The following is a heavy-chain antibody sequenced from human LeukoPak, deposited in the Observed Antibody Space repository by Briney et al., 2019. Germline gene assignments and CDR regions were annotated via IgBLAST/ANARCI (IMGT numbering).Heavy chain of an antibody. V-gene: IGHV3-30*02. CDR3: AKPLSNYDFWSGYKN. CDR2: IRYDGSNQ. CDR1: GFTFSTYA. J-gene: IGHJ4*02. Sequence: SGGSLRLFCAPSGFTFSTYAMHCVRQAPGRGLEGVAFIRYDGSNQYYADSVRGRFTISRDNSNNTLYLQANSLRPEDTAVYYCAKPLSNYDFWSGYKNWGQGTLVTISS. D-gene: IGHD3-3*01.